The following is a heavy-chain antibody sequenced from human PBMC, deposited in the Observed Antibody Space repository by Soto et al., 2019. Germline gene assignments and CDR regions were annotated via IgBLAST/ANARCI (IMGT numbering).Heavy chain of an antibody. CDR3: ARETMITIGGDIEGLDY. CDR2: FNTRGGAT. V-gene: IGHV1-46*02. Sequence: QVQLVQSGAEVKKPGASVKVSCEASGYTFNNYYMHWVRQAPGQGLEWMGIFNTRGGATIYAEKFQSRFRMTGSTSTTTVYMELSSLRSEDTAVYYYARETMITIGGDIEGLDYWGQGTLVTVS. D-gene: IGHD3-16*02. CDR1: GYTFNNYY. J-gene: IGHJ4*02.